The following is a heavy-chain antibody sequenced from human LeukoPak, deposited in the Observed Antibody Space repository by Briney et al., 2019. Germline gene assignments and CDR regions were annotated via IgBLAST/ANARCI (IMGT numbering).Heavy chain of an antibody. CDR2: IKQDGSEK. CDR3: AKEAHDYGDTSDAFDI. Sequence: GGSLRLSCAASGFTFSSYWMSWVRQAPGKGLEWVANIKQDGSEKYYADSVKGRFTISRDNSKNTLYLQMNSLRAEDTAVYYCAKEAHDYGDTSDAFDIWGQGTMVTVSS. J-gene: IGHJ3*02. V-gene: IGHV3-7*01. CDR1: GFTFSSYW. D-gene: IGHD4-17*01.